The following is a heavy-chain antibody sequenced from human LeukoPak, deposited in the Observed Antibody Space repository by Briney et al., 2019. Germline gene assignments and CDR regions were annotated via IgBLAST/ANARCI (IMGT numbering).Heavy chain of an antibody. J-gene: IGHJ6*03. CDR1: GGSISSYY. D-gene: IGHD6-13*01. V-gene: IGHV4-59*12. CDR3: ARTTEAHSWRTRYYDYYMDV. Sequence: SETLSLTCTVSGGSISSYYWSWIRQPPGKGLQWIGYIYFTGTTSYNPSLKSRVTISVDTSKNQFSLKLNSVTAADTAVYYCARTTEAHSWRTRYYDYYMDVWGKGTTVTVSS. CDR2: IYFTGTT.